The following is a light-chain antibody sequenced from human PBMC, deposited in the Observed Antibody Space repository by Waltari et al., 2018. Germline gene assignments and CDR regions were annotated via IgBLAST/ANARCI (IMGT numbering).Light chain of an antibody. CDR3: SSYRSSSTLKYV. J-gene: IGLJ1*01. Sequence: QSALTQPASVSGSPGQSITISCTGTSSAVGGYNYVSWYQQHPDKVPKLMIYEVGSRPSGVSDRFSGSKSGNTASLTISGLQAEDEADYYCSSYRSSSTLKYVFGTGTKVTVL. V-gene: IGLV2-14*01. CDR1: SSAVGGYNY. CDR2: EVG.